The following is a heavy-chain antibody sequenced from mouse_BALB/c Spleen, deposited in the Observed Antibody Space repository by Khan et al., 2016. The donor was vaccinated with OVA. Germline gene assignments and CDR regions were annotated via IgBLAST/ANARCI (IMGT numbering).Heavy chain of an antibody. Sequence: QMQLEESGPGLVAPSQSLSIICTVSGFSLTSNGVYWVRQPPGKGLEWLGVIWAGGDTNYNSALMSRLSISKDNSKSQVFLKMHSLQTDDTAMYYCARGRNDGNSWAMDYWGQGTSVTVSS. V-gene: IGHV2-9*02. CDR2: IWAGGDT. CDR1: GFSLTSNG. CDR3: ARGRNDGNSWAMDY. J-gene: IGHJ4*01. D-gene: IGHD2-1*01.